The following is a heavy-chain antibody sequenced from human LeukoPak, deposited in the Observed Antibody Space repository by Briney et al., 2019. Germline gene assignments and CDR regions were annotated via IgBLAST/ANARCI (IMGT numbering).Heavy chain of an antibody. CDR3: ARDVYNWFDP. CDR2: INHSGST. J-gene: IGHJ5*02. V-gene: IGHV4-34*01. Sequence: SETLSLTCAVYGVSFSGYYWSWIRQPPGKGLEWIGEINHSGSTNYNPSLKSRVTISVDTSKNQFSLKLSSVTAADTAVYYCARDVYNWFDPWGQGTLVTVSS. CDR1: GVSFSGYY.